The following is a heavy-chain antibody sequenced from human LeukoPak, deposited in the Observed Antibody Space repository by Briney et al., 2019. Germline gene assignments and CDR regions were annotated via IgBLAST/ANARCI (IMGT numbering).Heavy chain of an antibody. J-gene: IGHJ1*01. CDR1: GGTFSNYA. D-gene: IGHD3-22*01. Sequence: SAKVSCKASGGTFSNYAISWVRQAPGQGLEWMGGIIPMSGTANYAQKFQGRVTITRDESTSTAYMELSSLRSEDTALYYCARGPFGYYDSSGYFYEYCQHWGQGTLVTVSS. CDR2: IIPMSGTA. V-gene: IGHV1-69*05. CDR3: ARGPFGYYDSSGYFYEYCQH.